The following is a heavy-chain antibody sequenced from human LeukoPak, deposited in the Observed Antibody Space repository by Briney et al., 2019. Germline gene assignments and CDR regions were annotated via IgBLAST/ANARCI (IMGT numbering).Heavy chain of an antibody. J-gene: IGHJ4*02. CDR1: GFTVSRNY. CDR2: IYSGGDT. D-gene: IGHD2-2*01. CDR3: VRSPPASPFDY. Sequence: GGSLRLSCTASGFTVSRNYMSWVRQAPGKGLEWVSVIYSGGDTYYADSVKGRFTISRDISENTLYLQMDNLRAEDTAFYYCVRSPPASPFDYWGQGTLVTVSS. V-gene: IGHV3-53*01.